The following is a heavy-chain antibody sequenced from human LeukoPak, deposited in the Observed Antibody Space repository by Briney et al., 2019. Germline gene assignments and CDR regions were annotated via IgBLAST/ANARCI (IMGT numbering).Heavy chain of an antibody. J-gene: IGHJ4*02. V-gene: IGHV3-7*05. CDR3: ARDYVWGSDRYTDY. Sequence: GGSLRLSCAVSGFTFSNYWMTWVRQAPGRGLEWVANIRQDGSEKYYVDSVKGRFTISRDNAKNSLYLQMNSLRAEDTAVYYCARDYVWGSDRYTDYWGQGTLVTVSS. D-gene: IGHD3-16*02. CDR1: GFTFSNYW. CDR2: IRQDGSEK.